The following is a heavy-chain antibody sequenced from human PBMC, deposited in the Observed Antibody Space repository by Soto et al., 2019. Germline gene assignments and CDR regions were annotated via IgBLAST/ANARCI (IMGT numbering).Heavy chain of an antibody. Sequence: QVQLQESGPGLVKPSQTLSLTCTVSGGSISSGGYYWSWIRQHPGKGLEWIGYIYYSGSTYYNPSLKRRVTIAVDTSKNQFSLKLSSVTAADTAVYYCASGYSYGSLTLFDPWGQGTLVTVSS. CDR1: GGSISSGGYY. V-gene: IGHV4-31*03. J-gene: IGHJ5*02. CDR2: IYYSGST. CDR3: ASGYSYGSLTLFDP. D-gene: IGHD5-18*01.